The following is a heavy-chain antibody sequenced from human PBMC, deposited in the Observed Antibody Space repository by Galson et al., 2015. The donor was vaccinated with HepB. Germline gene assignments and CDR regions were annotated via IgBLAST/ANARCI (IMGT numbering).Heavy chain of an antibody. Sequence: SLRLSCAASGFTFSSYGMHWVRQAPGKGLEWVAVIPYDGSNKNYADSVKGRFTISRDNSKNTLYLQMNSLRAEDTAVYYCAKLEGRDGGLRGGIDYWGQGTLVTVSS. CDR3: AKLEGRDGGLRGGIDY. D-gene: IGHD2-15*01. V-gene: IGHV3-30*18. CDR2: IPYDGSNK. CDR1: GFTFSSYG. J-gene: IGHJ4*02.